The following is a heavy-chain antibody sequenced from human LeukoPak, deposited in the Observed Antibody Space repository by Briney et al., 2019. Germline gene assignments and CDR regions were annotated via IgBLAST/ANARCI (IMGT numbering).Heavy chain of an antibody. CDR1: GGSISSSSYY. CDR2: IYYSGST. CDR3: ASVGYSYGRRADY. J-gene: IGHJ4*02. V-gene: IGHV4-39*01. Sequence: SETLSLTCTVSGGSISSSSYYWGWIRQPPGKGLEWIGSIYYSGSTYYNPSLKSRVTISVDTSKNQFSLKLSSVTAADTAVYYCASVGYSYGRRADYWGQGTLATVSS. D-gene: IGHD5-18*01.